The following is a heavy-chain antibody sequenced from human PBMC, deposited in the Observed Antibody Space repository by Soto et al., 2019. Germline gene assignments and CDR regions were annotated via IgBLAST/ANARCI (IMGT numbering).Heavy chain of an antibody. D-gene: IGHD6-19*01. Sequence: QVQLVQSGAEVKRPGASVKVSCTTSGHKFADYNMNWVRQATGRGLEWLGYMNSFSGGSDFAPKFLDRLTLTKNTSISTAYLELTNLRDDDTAVYYCARGSAFQRTGNSDFWGQGTPVTVSS. CDR3: ARGSAFQRTGNSDF. V-gene: IGHV1-8*02. CDR1: GHKFADYN. CDR2: MNSFSGGS. J-gene: IGHJ4*02.